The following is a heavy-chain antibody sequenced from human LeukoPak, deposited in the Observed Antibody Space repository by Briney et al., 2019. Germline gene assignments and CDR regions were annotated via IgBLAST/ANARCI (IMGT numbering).Heavy chain of an antibody. CDR1: GFTFSDHW. D-gene: IGHD3-22*01. J-gene: IGHJ4*02. V-gene: IGHV3-11*04. Sequence: PGGSLRLSCAASGFTFSDHWMSWVRQAPGKGLEWVSYISSSGSTIYYADSVKGRFTISRDNAKNSLYLQMNSLRAEDTAVYYCARDRRVGYYDSSGYLDYWGQGTLVTVSS. CDR3: ARDRRVGYYDSSGYLDY. CDR2: ISSSGSTI.